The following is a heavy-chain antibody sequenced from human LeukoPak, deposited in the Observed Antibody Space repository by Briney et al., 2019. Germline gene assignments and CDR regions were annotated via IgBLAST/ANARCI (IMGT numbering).Heavy chain of an antibody. CDR2: INHSGST. CDR1: GGSFSGYY. D-gene: IGHD6-6*01. Sequence: SETLSLTCAVYGGSFSGYYWSWIRQPPGKGLEWIGEINHSGSTNYNPSLKSRATISVDTSKNQFSLKLSSVTAADTAVYYCARLPGGQQLVPPYYYYYYMDVWGKGTTVTVSS. CDR3: ARLPGGQQLVPPYYYYYYMDV. J-gene: IGHJ6*03. V-gene: IGHV4-34*01.